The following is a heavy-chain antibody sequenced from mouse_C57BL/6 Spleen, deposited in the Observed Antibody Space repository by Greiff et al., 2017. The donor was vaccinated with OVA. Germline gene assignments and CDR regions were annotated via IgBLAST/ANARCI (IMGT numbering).Heavy chain of an antibody. D-gene: IGHD2-1*01. CDR1: GFSLTSYG. Sequence: VQRVESGPGLVQPSQILSITCTVSGFSLTSYGVHWVRQSPGKGLEWLGVIWSGGSTDYNAAFISRLSISKDNSKSQVFFKMNSLQADDTAIYYCASPSTMVTEGWYFDVWHRDHGHRLL. J-gene: IGHJ1*03. CDR3: ASPSTMVTEGWYFDV. CDR2: IWSGGST. V-gene: IGHV2-2*01.